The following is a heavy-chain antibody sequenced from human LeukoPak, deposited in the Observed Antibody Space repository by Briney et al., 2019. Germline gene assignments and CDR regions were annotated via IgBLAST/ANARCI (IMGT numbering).Heavy chain of an antibody. Sequence: PSETLSLTCAVYGGSFSGYYWSWIRQPPGKGLEWIGEINHSGSTNYNPSLKSRVTISVDTSKNQFSLKLSSVTAADTAVYCCARTRRSFDYWGQGTLVTVSS. J-gene: IGHJ4*02. CDR3: ARTRRSFDY. V-gene: IGHV4-34*01. CDR2: INHSGST. CDR1: GGSFSGYY.